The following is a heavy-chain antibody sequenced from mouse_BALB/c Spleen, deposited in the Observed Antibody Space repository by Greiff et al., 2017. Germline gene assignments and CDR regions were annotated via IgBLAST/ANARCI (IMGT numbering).Heavy chain of an antibody. CDR1: GFTFSSYG. J-gene: IGHJ4*01. CDR3: ARQGLLLRAMDY. CDR2: ISSGGSYT. V-gene: IGHV5-6*02. D-gene: IGHD2-12*01. Sequence: DVMLVESGGDLVKPGGSLKLSCAASGFTFSSYGMSWVRQTPDKRLEWVATISSGGSYTYYPDSVKGRFTISRDNAKNTLYLQMSSLKSEDTAMYYCARQGLLLRAMDYWGQGTSVTVSS.